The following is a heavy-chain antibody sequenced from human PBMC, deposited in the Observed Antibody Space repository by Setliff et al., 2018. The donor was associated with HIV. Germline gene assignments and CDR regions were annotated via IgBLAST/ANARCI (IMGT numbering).Heavy chain of an antibody. Sequence: LRLSCAASGFTFNNYWMHWVRQAPGKGLVWVSAISGSGGSTYYADSVKGRFTISRDNSKNTLYLQMNSLTDADTALYYCAGRHRSGSYFDPWGQGTLVTVSS. J-gene: IGHJ5*02. CDR3: AGRHRSGSYFDP. CDR1: GFTFNNYW. CDR2: ISGSGGST. D-gene: IGHD3-10*01. V-gene: IGHV3-23*01.